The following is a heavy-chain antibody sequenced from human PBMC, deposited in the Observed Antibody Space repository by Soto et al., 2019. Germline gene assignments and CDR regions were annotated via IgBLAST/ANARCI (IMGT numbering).Heavy chain of an antibody. J-gene: IGHJ5*02. CDR3: ARDMSGCSSSDCYLSGWFDP. Sequence: QLQLRESGSGLVKPSQTLSLTCTVSGAPITSGAYSWSWIRQPPGKGLEWIGFIYKSGSTHYNPSLKSRVTISVDRSKNHFSLQLTSLTAADTAVYYCARDMSGCSSSDCYLSGWFDPWGPGTLVTVSS. D-gene: IGHD2-21*02. CDR1: GAPITSGAYS. V-gene: IGHV4-30-2*01. CDR2: IYKSGST.